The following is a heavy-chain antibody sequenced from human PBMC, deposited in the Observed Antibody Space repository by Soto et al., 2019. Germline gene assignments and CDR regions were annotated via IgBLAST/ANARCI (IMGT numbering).Heavy chain of an antibody. D-gene: IGHD2-15*01. V-gene: IGHV3-23*01. J-gene: IGHJ4*02. CDR3: AKESPLYCGSGSCSFDY. CDR2: IGGSGGSR. CDR1: GFTFNNFA. Sequence: GGSLRLSCAASGFTFNNFAMSWVRQAPGKGLEWVSGIGGSGGSRYYADSVKGRFTISRDNSKNTLYLQMNSLRAGDTAVYYCAKESPLYCGSGSCSFDYCGQGSLVTVSS.